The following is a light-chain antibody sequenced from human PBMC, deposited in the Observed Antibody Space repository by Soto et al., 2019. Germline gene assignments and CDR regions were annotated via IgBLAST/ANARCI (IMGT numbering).Light chain of an antibody. CDR3: QQYGSSPGYT. Sequence: EIVLTQSPGTLSLSPGERATLSCRASQSVSSSYLAWYQQKPGQAPRLLIYGASSRATGIPDRFSGSGSGTAFTLTTSRLEPEDFAVYYCQQYGSSPGYTFGQGTKLEIK. CDR1: QSVSSSY. CDR2: GAS. J-gene: IGKJ2*01. V-gene: IGKV3-20*01.